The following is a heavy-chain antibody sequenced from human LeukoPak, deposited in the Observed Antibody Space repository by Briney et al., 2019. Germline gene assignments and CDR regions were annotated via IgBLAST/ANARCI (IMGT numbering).Heavy chain of an antibody. CDR2: FYHSGNS. Sequence: SETLSLTCAVSGYSISSGYDWGGIRQPPGKGLEWIGRFYHSGNSYYNPSLKSRVSISVDTSKNQFSLNLSSVTAADTALYYCARHDFYSNYPHNWFDPWGQGTLVTVSS. CDR1: GYSISSGYD. J-gene: IGHJ5*02. V-gene: IGHV4-38-2*01. CDR3: ARHDFYSNYPHNWFDP. D-gene: IGHD4-11*01.